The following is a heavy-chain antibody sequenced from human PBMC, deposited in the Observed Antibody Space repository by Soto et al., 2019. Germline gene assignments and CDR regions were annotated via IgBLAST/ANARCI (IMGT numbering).Heavy chain of an antibody. J-gene: IGHJ6*02. D-gene: IGHD2-15*01. V-gene: IGHV1-18*01. CDR2: ISAYNGDT. Sequence: QVQLVQSGDEVKKPGASVKVTCKASGDTFTRHGFSWLRQAPGQGLEWMGWISAYNGDTNYAQKLQGRVTMTTDTSTSTAYMELRSLRSDDTAVYYCARGPGYCSGGSCYTPFYYYYGMDVWGQGTTVTVSS. CDR3: ARGPGYCSGGSCYTPFYYYYGMDV. CDR1: GDTFTRHG.